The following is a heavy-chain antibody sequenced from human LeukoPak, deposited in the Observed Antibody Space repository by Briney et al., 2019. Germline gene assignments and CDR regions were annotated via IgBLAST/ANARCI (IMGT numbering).Heavy chain of an antibody. V-gene: IGHV3-23*01. D-gene: IGHD5-18*01. CDR3: AKGVSYGSRYFDY. Sequence: GGSLRLSCAASGFTFSSYAMSWVRQAPGKGLEWASAISGSGGSTYYADSVKGRFTISRDNSKNTLYLQMNSLRAEDTAVYYCAKGVSYGSRYFDYWGQGTLVTVSS. J-gene: IGHJ4*02. CDR1: GFTFSSYA. CDR2: ISGSGGST.